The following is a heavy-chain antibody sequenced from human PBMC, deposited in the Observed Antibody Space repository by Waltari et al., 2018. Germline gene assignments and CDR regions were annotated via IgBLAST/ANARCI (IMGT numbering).Heavy chain of an antibody. CDR2: INHSGST. J-gene: IGHJ6*03. CDR1: GGSFSGYY. D-gene: IGHD3-10*01. CDR3: ARHLFYRSATYSLKEYSYYMDD. V-gene: IGHV4-34*01. Sequence: QVQLQQWGAGLLKPSETLSLTCAVYGGSFSGYYWSWIRQPPGKGLEWIGEINHSGSTNYNPSLKSRVIILVDAAKSQFTLMLGSVTAADTAMYFCARHLFYRSATYSLKEYSYYMDDWGKGTTVTDSS.